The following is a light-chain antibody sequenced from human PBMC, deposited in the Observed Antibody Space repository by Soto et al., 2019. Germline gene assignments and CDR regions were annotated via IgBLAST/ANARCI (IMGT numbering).Light chain of an antibody. CDR1: QSVSSK. Sequence: EIVMTQSPATLSVSPGERATLSCRASQSVSSKLAWYQQKPGQAPRPLIYGASTRATGIPARFSGSGSGTEFTLTISSLQSEDFAAYYCQQYNNWPLTFGGGTKVEIK. J-gene: IGKJ4*01. CDR3: QQYNNWPLT. V-gene: IGKV3-15*01. CDR2: GAS.